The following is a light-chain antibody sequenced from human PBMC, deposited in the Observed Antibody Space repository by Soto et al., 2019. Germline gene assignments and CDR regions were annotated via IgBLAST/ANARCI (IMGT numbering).Light chain of an antibody. Sequence: QSVLTQPPSVSAAPRQKVTISCSGSSSNIGNNFVSWYQQLPGTAPKLLIYDTNKRPSGIPDRSSGSKSGTSATLGITGLQNGDEADYYCGTWDSSLSAVVFGGGTKLTVL. CDR3: GTWDSSLSAVV. V-gene: IGLV1-51*01. J-gene: IGLJ2*01. CDR2: DTN. CDR1: SSNIGNNF.